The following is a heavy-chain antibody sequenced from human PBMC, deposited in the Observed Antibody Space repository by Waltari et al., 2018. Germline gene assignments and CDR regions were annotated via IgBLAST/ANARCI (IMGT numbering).Heavy chain of an antibody. CDR1: GFTFSSYA. CDR2: ISGSGGST. J-gene: IGHJ4*02. D-gene: IGHD3-3*01. V-gene: IGHV3-23*04. Sequence: EVQLVESGGGLVQPGGSLRLSCAASGFTFSSYAMSWVRQAPGKGLEWVSAISGSGGSTYYADSVKGRFTISRDNSKNTLYLQMNSLRAEDTAVYYCAKSRSGYYDFWSGSSLGYWGQGTLVTVSS. CDR3: AKSRSGYYDFWSGSSLGY.